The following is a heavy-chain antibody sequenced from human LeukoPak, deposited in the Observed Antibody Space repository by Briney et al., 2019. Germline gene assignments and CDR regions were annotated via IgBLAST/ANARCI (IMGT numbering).Heavy chain of an antibody. J-gene: IGHJ5*02. CDR2: ICYSRST. CDR3: ARRLERRGWFDP. V-gene: IGHV4-61*01. D-gene: IGHD1-1*01. Sequence: SETLSLTCTVSGGSVSSGSYYWSWIRQPLGKGLEWIGYICYSRSTNYNPSLKSRVTISVDTSKNQFSLKLSSVTAADTAVYYCARRLERRGWFDPWGQGTLVTVSS. CDR1: GGSVSSGSYY.